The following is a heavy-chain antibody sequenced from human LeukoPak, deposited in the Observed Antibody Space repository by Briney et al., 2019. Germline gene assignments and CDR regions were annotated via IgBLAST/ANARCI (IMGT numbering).Heavy chain of an antibody. CDR1: GGSFSNYY. J-gene: IGHJ4*02. CDR3: ARDRYLAYFDS. V-gene: IGHV4-4*07. Sequence: PSGTLSLTCTVSGGSFSNYYWTWIRQPAGKGLEWIGRIYISGTTNYNPSLKSRVTMSVDTSKNQFSLKLSSVTAADTAVYYCARDRYLAYFDSWGQGILVTVSS. D-gene: IGHD2-2*01. CDR2: IYISGTT.